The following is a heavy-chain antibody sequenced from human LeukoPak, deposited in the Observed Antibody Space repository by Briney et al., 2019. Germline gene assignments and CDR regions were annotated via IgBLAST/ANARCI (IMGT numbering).Heavy chain of an antibody. CDR1: GYTFTDCF. J-gene: IGHJ4*02. CDR2: INSKSGDT. V-gene: IGHV1-2*02. CDR3: ATLGGHSLAVQNGY. D-gene: IGHD3-16*01. Sequence: ASVKVSCKASGYTFTDCFMHWVRQAPGQGLEWMGWINSKSGDTRYAQQFQGRVTMTRDTSISTAYVELSRLRSDDTALYYCATLGGHSLAVQNGYWGQGTLVTVSS.